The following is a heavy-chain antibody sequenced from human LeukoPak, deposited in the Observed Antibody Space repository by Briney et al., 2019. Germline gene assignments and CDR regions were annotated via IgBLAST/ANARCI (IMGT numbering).Heavy chain of an antibody. J-gene: IGHJ6*04. CDR2: IYSGGST. CDR3: AGCSGYYYYGMDV. D-gene: IGHD3-22*01. Sequence: GGSLRLSCAAPGFTVSSNYMSWVRQAPGKGLEWVSVIYSGGSTYYADSVKGRFTISRDNSKNTLYLQMNSLRAEDTAVYYCAGCSGYYYYGMDVWGKGTTVTVSS. V-gene: IGHV3-53*01. CDR1: GFTVSSNY.